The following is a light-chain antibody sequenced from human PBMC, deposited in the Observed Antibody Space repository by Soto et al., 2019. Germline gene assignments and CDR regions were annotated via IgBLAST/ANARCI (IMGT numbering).Light chain of an antibody. V-gene: IGKV3-20*01. CDR3: QQYGSSPST. J-gene: IGKJ1*01. Sequence: EIVLTQSPGTLSLSPGERATLSCRASQSVSSNYLAWYQQKPGQAPRVLIYGASSRATGIPDRFSRSGSGSDFALTISRLEPEDFAVYYCQQYGSSPSTFGQGTKVEIK. CDR1: QSVSSNY. CDR2: GAS.